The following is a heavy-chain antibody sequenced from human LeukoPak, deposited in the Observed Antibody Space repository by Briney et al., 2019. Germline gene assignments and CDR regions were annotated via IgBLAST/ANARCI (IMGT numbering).Heavy chain of an antibody. CDR2: ISAYNGNT. CDR1: GYTFTSYG. J-gene: IGHJ4*02. D-gene: IGHD5-24*01. Sequence: GASVKVSCKASGYTFTSYGISWVRQAPGQGLEWMGWISAYNGNTNYAQKLQGRVTMTTDTSTSTAYMELRSLRSDDTAVYYCARDMEMATITGFDYWGQGTLVTVSS. CDR3: ARDMEMATITGFDY. V-gene: IGHV1-18*01.